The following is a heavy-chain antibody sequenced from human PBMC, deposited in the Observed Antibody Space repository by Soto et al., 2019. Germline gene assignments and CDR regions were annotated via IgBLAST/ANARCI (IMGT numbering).Heavy chain of an antibody. CDR3: ARDKRDLRFLEWSYYFDF. Sequence: GGSLRLSCAASGFTFSSYAMHWVRQAPGKGLGWVAVISYDGSNKYYADSVKGRFTISRDNSKNTLYLQMNSLRAEDTAVYYCARDKRDLRFLEWSYYFDFWGQGTLVTVSS. CDR2: ISYDGSNK. CDR1: GFTFSSYA. J-gene: IGHJ4*02. V-gene: IGHV3-30-3*01. D-gene: IGHD3-3*01.